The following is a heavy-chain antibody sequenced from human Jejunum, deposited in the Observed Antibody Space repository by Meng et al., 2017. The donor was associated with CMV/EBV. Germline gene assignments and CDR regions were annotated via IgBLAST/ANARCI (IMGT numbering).Heavy chain of an antibody. CDR1: GFSFRSDP. J-gene: IGHJ6*02. CDR3: ARGSDFRYGIDV. V-gene: IGHV3-21*01. D-gene: IGHD3-3*01. CDR2: ISSRESFI. Sequence: ASGFSFRSDPLTWIRQAPGKGLEWVSSISSRESFIYYADSVKGRFTISRDTAKNSLYLQMNSLRAEDTAIYYCARGSDFRYGIDVWGQGTTVTVSS.